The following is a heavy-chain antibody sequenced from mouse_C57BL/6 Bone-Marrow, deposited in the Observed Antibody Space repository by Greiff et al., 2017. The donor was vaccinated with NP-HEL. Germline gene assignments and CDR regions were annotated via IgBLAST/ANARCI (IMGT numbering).Heavy chain of an antibody. CDR2: ISDGGSYT. Sequence: EVQRVESGGGLVKPGGSLKLSCAASGFTFSSYAMSWVRQTPEKRLEWVATISDGGSYTYYPDNVKGRFTISRDNAKNNLYLQMSHLKSEDTAMYDCARATLTGYYFDYWGQGTTLTVSS. CDR3: ARATLTGYYFDY. J-gene: IGHJ2*01. CDR1: GFTFSSYA. D-gene: IGHD4-1*01. V-gene: IGHV5-4*01.